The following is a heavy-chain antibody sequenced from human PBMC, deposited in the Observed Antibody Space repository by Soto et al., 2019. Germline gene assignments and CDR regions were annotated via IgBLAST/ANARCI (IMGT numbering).Heavy chain of an antibody. J-gene: IGHJ3*02. Sequence: GGSLRLSCAASGFTFSDYAMSWVRQAPGKGLEWVSVIYSGGSTYYADSVKGRFTISRDNSKNTLYLQMNSLRAEDTAVYYCARGSTGANNAFDIWGQGTMVTVS. V-gene: IGHV3-66*01. CDR1: GFTFSDYA. D-gene: IGHD1-26*01. CDR3: ARGSTGANNAFDI. CDR2: IYSGGST.